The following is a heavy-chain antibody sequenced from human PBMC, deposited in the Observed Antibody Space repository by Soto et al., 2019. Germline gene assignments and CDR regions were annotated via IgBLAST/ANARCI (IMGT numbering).Heavy chain of an antibody. CDR3: ARHLSSGYYLGAFDI. D-gene: IGHD3-22*01. J-gene: IGHJ3*02. V-gene: IGHV5-51*01. Sequence: GEALKISFNGSGYIFTSYWFGWVRQMPGKGLEWMGIIYPGGSDTRYSPSFQGQVTISADKSNSTAYLQWSSLKASDTAMYYCARHLSSGYYLGAFDIWGQGTMVTVSS. CDR1: GYIFTSYW. CDR2: IYPGGSDT.